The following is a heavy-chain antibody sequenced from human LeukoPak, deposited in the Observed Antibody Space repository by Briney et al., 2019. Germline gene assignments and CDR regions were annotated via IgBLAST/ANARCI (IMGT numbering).Heavy chain of an antibody. CDR2: ISASGDVT. CDR3: AKSLFTSATGTGRAFHI. J-gene: IGHJ3*02. V-gene: IGHV3-23*01. CDR1: GFTFSKFP. Sequence: GGSLRLSCAASGFTFSKFPMGWVRLAPGRVLEWVSVISASGDVTFYADSLRGRFTISRDNSKSTLYLQMNGLRAEDTAIFYCAKSLFTSATGTGRAFHIWGQGTRVTVSS. D-gene: IGHD1-1*01.